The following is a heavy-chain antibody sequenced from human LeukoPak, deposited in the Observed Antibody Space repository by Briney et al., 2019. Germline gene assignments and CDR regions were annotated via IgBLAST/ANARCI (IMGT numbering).Heavy chain of an antibody. J-gene: IGHJ5*02. Sequence: PGGSLRLSCAASGFTFSNAWMSWVRQAPGKGLEWVGRIKSKTDGGTTDYAAPVKGRFTISRDDSKNTLYLQMNSLKTEDTAVYYCTTDCGGDCYSVKGNPYNWFDPWGQGTLVTVSS. CDR2: IKSKTDGGTT. CDR1: GFTFSNAW. CDR3: TTDCGGDCYSVKGNPYNWFDP. D-gene: IGHD2-21*02. V-gene: IGHV3-15*01.